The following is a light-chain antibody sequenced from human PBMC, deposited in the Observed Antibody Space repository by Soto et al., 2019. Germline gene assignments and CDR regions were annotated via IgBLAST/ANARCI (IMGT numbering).Light chain of an antibody. Sequence: QSALTQPASVSESPGQSITISCTGSSSDIGRTYYVSWYQHHPGKAPKLIIFDVANRASGVSSRFSGSKSGNTASLVISGLQPEDDADYYCSAYSSANSLFVFGSGTKLTVL. V-gene: IGLV2-14*03. CDR3: SAYSSANSLFV. CDR2: DVA. CDR1: SSDIGRTYY. J-gene: IGLJ1*01.